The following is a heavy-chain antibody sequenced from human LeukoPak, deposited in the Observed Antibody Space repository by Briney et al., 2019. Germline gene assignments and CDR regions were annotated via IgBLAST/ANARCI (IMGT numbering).Heavy chain of an antibody. V-gene: IGHV4-59*08. CDR1: VGSLSSYY. CDR3: ARHGAYCSGGSCPNWFDP. Sequence: SETLSLTCTLSVGSLSSYYWSWIRQPPGKGLEWIGYIYYSGSTNYNPSLKSRVTISVDTSKNQFSLKVSSVTAADTAVYYCARHGAYCSGGSCPNWFDPWGQGTLVTVSS. D-gene: IGHD2-15*01. J-gene: IGHJ5*02. CDR2: IYYSGST.